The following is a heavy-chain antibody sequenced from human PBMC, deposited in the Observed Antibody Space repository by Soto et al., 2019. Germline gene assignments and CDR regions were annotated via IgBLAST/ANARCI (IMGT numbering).Heavy chain of an antibody. CDR1: GYTFTAYG. D-gene: IGHD1-26*01. Sequence: QVHLVQSGAEVKERGDSMKVSCKPSGYTFTAYGINWVRQAPGQGLEWMGWVSAYNGVTNYAQKLHGRVAMTTDTFTKTAYMELRSLRPDDTAVYYCARGIAQGDYYYMDVWGIGTTVTVSS. CDR3: ARGIAQGDYYYMDV. J-gene: IGHJ6*03. CDR2: VSAYNGVT. V-gene: IGHV1-18*01.